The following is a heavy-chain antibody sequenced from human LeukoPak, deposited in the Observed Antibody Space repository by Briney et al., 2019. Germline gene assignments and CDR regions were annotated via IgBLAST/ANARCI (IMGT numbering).Heavy chain of an antibody. CDR3: ARVLQGLGGGVDY. Sequence: SCKASGYSFTSYWISGVRQPPGRGRRWMGMIIAIFGIANYAQKFQGRVTITADKSTSTAYMELSRLRSEDTAVYYCARVLQGLGGGVDYWGQGTLVSVSS. CDR2: IIAIFGIA. J-gene: IGHJ4*02. CDR1: GYSFTSYW. V-gene: IGHV1-69*04. D-gene: IGHD6-19*01.